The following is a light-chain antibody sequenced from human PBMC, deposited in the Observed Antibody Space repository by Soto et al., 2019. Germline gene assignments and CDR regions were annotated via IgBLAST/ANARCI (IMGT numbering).Light chain of an antibody. CDR3: CSYAGSSTFHV. CDR2: EVS. V-gene: IGLV2-23*02. CDR1: SSDVGSHNL. J-gene: IGLJ1*01. Sequence: QSALTQPASVSGSPGQSITISCTGTSSDVGSHNLVSWYQQHPGKAPKLMIYEVSKRPSGVSNRFSGSKSGNTASLTISGLQAEDEADYYCCSYAGSSTFHVFGTGTKLTVL.